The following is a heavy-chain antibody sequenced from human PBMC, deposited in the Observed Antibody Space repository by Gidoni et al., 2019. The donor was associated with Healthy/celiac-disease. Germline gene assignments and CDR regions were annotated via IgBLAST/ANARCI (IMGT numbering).Heavy chain of an antibody. J-gene: IGHJ6*02. Sequence: EVQLLESGGGLVQPGGSLRLSCAASGFTFSSDAMSWVRQAPGKGLEWVSAISGSGGSTYYADSMKGRFTISRDNSKNTLYLQMNSLRAEDTAVYYCAKGLIVWILYYYGMDVWGQGTTVTVSS. D-gene: IGHD1-1*01. CDR1: GFTFSSDA. V-gene: IGHV3-23*01. CDR2: ISGSGGST. CDR3: AKGLIVWILYYYGMDV.